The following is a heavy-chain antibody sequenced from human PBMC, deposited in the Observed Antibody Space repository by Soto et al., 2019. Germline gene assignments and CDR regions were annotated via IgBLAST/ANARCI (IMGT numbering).Heavy chain of an antibody. V-gene: IGHV4-34*01. Sequence: SETLSLTCAVYGGSFSGYYWSWTRQPPGKGLEWIGEINHSGSTNYNPSLKSRVTISVDTSKNQFSLKLSSVTAADTAVYYCARGPAYTVSDFDYWGQGTLVTVSS. D-gene: IGHD4-4*01. CDR2: INHSGST. CDR1: GGSFSGYY. J-gene: IGHJ4*02. CDR3: ARGPAYTVSDFDY.